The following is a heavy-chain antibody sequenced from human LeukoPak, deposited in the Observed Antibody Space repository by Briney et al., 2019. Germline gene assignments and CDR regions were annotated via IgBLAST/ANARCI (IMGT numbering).Heavy chain of an antibody. CDR3: ARASLVSYIVVVPAAIIGPTFDP. CDR1: GGPFSGYY. Sequence: KSSETLSLTCAGYGGPFSGYYWSWIRQPPGKGLEWIGEMNHSGSTNYNPSLKSRVTISVDTSKNQFSLKLSSVTAADTAVYYCARASLVSYIVVVPAAIIGPTFDPWGQGTLVTVSS. CDR2: MNHSGST. J-gene: IGHJ5*02. V-gene: IGHV4-34*01. D-gene: IGHD2-2*01.